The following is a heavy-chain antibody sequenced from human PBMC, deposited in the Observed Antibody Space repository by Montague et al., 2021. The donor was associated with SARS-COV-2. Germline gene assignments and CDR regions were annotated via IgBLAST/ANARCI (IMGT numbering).Heavy chain of an antibody. CDR1: GGSISSSNYY. Sequence: SETLSLTCTVSGGSISSSNYYWGWIRQPPGKGLEWIGTIYYSGSTCYNPSLKSRVTISVDTSKNQFSLKLSSVTAADTAVYYCARQGGDIVVVIAIRGPYYFDYWGQGTLVTVSS. V-gene: IGHV4-39*01. CDR3: ARQGGDIVVVIAIRGPYYFDY. D-gene: IGHD2-21*01. J-gene: IGHJ4*02. CDR2: IYYSGST.